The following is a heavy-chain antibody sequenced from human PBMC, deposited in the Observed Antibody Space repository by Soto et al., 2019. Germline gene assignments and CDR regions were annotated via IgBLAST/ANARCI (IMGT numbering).Heavy chain of an antibody. D-gene: IGHD3-3*02. CDR2: INHSGST. J-gene: IGHJ6*02. CDR1: GLYLSGYY. V-gene: IGHV4-34*01. Sequence: SETLSLTCAVYGLYLSGYYWSWIRQPPGKGLEWIGEINHSGSTNYNSSLKSRVTISVDTSKNQFSLKLSSVTAADTALYYCGRGRNSTDFKYYYYYGRDVWGQGPTVPVSS. CDR3: GRGRNSTDFKYYYYYGRDV.